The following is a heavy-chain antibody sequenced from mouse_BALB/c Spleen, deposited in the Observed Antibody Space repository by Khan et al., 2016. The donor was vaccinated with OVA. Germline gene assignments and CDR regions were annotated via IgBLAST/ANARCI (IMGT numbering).Heavy chain of an antibody. J-gene: IGHJ3*01. Sequence: EVELVESGGDLVKPGGSLKLSCAASGFTFSPYSMSWVRQTPDKRLEWVATISSDGDYTYYPDSVKGRFNISRDNAKNALFLQMFSLKSEDTAMYYCSTDLTGTFDYWGQGTMVTVSA. D-gene: IGHD4-1*01. V-gene: IGHV5-6*01. CDR2: ISSDGDYT. CDR3: STDLTGTFDY. CDR1: GFTFSPYS.